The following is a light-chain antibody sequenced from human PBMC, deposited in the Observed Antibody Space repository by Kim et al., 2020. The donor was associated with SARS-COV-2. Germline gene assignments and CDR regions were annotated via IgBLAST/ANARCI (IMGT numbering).Light chain of an antibody. Sequence: SYELTQQPSVSVSPGQTASITCSGDKLGDKYACWYQQKPGQSPVLVIYQDSKRPSGIPERFSGSNSGNTATLTISGTQAMDEADYYCQAWDSSTAKFGGGTQLTVL. J-gene: IGLJ3*02. V-gene: IGLV3-1*01. CDR3: QAWDSSTAK. CDR2: QDS. CDR1: KLGDKY.